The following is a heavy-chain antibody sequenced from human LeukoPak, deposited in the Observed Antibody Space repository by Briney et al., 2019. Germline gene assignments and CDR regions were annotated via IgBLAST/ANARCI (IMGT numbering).Heavy chain of an antibody. CDR3: ARSSYPNWNDWPDAFDI. J-gene: IGHJ3*02. D-gene: IGHD1-1*01. V-gene: IGHV3-11*04. Sequence: PGGSLRLSCAASGFTFSDYYMSWIRQAPGKGLEWVSYISSSGSTIYYADSVKGRFTISRDNAKNSLYLQMNSLRAEDTAVYYCARSSYPNWNDWPDAFDIWGQGTMVTVSS. CDR2: ISSSGSTI. CDR1: GFTFSDYY.